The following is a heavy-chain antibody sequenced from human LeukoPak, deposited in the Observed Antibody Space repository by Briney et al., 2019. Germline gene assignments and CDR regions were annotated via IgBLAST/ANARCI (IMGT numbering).Heavy chain of an antibody. Sequence: PGGSLRLSCAASGFTFSNYEMNWVRQAPEKGLEWVSYISTSGATMFYADSVKGRFTISRDNAKNSVYLQMHSLRAEDTALYYCARTYHDDLGYWGQGTLVTVSS. D-gene: IGHD3/OR15-3a*01. CDR2: ISTSGATM. J-gene: IGHJ4*02. CDR1: GFTFSNYE. CDR3: ARTYHDDLGY. V-gene: IGHV3-48*03.